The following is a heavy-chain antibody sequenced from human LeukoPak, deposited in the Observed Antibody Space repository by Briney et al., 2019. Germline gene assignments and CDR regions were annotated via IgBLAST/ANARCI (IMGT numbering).Heavy chain of an antibody. V-gene: IGHV4-4*07. J-gene: IGHJ3*02. CDR1: GGSISSYY. CDR3: AREAVADVHDAFDI. CDR2: IYTSGRT. Sequence: SETLSLTCTVSGGSISSYYWSWIRQPAGKGLEWIGGIYTSGRTNYNPSLKSRGTMSVDTSKIQFSLKMSSVTAADTAVYYCAREAVADVHDAFDIWGQGTMVTVSS. D-gene: IGHD6-19*01.